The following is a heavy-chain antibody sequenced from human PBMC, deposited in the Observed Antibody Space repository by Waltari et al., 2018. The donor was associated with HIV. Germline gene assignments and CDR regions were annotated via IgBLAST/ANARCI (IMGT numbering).Heavy chain of an antibody. J-gene: IGHJ4*02. Sequence: EVYLVESGGGLVEPVESLRLSCASSGFPFTTAWMNWVRPAPGKGLEWIGLIKSKSDGGTIHYATPVKGRFTISRDDSQSMFYLQMTSLTAEDTTVYYCLTHYYDRGFWGQGTLVTVSS. CDR2: IKSKSDGGTI. CDR3: LTHYYDRGF. V-gene: IGHV3-15*07. D-gene: IGHD3-22*01. CDR1: GFPFTTAW.